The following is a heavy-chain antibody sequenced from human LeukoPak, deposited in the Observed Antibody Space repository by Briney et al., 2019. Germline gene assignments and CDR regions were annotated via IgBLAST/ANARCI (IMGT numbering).Heavy chain of an antibody. CDR1: GFTFSDYY. J-gene: IGHJ4*02. D-gene: IGHD6-13*01. V-gene: IGHV3-7*01. CDR3: ARGGAAAARKRGIDY. CDR2: ISENGRAK. Sequence: PGGSLRPSCAASGFTFSDYYMSWVRQAPGKGLEWVASISENGRAKPYVASVRGRFTISRDNTKNSLHLQMNSLRVEDTAVYYCARGGAAAARKRGIDYWGQGTLVTVSS.